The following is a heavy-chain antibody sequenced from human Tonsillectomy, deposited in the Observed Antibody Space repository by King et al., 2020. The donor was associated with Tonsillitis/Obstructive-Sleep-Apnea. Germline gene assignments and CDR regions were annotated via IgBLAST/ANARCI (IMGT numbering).Heavy chain of an antibody. CDR3: ARLESYCSGTSCYIRYYYGMDV. CDR2: INPNSGGT. D-gene: IGHD2-2*02. CDR1: GYTFTGYY. V-gene: IGHV1-2*02. J-gene: IGHJ6*02. Sequence: QVQLVESGAEVKKPGASVKVSCKASGYTFTGYYMHWVRQAPGQGLEWMGWINPNSGGTNYAQKFQGRVTMTRDTSISTAYMELSRLRSDDTAVYYCARLESYCSGTSCYIRYYYGMDVWGQGTTVTVSS.